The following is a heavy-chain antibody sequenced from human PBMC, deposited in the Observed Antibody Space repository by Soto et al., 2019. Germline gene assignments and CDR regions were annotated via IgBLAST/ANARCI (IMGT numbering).Heavy chain of an antibody. CDR3: AKDRQSYSSVWDPFDF. D-gene: IGHD1-26*01. J-gene: IGHJ3*01. V-gene: IGHV3-23*01. Sequence: EVQLLESGGGLVQPGGSLRLSCGASGFSFSTYAMSWVRQAPGKGLEWVSSIGGGDDDRYYADSVKGRFTISRDNSKNTVFLQMTSLSAEDTARYYCAKDRQSYSSVWDPFDFWGQGTVVTVSS. CDR2: IGGGDDDR. CDR1: GFSFSTYA.